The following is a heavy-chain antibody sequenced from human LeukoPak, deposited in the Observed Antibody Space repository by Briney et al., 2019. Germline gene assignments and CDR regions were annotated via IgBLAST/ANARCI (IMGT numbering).Heavy chain of an antibody. D-gene: IGHD3-22*01. J-gene: IGHJ4*02. Sequence: PSETLSLTCAVYGGSFSGYYWSWIRQPPGKGLEWIGEINHSGSTNYNPSLKSRVTISVDTSKNQFSLKLSSVTAADTAVYYCARVGPPAEPHSGYLPFHPGGYFDYWGQGTLVTVSS. CDR3: ARVGPPAEPHSGYLPFHPGGYFDY. V-gene: IGHV4-34*01. CDR2: INHSGST. CDR1: GGSFSGYY.